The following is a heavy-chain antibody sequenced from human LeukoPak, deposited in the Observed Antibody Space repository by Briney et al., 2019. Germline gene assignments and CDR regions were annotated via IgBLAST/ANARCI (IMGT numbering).Heavy chain of an antibody. D-gene: IGHD3-16*01. CDR2: IYYSGST. CDR3: TRGAGWLIDY. Sequence: TSETLSLTCTVSGGSISSSSYYWGWIRQPPGKGLEWIGGIYYSGSTYYNPSLKSRVTISVDTSKNQFSPKLSSVTAADTAVYYCTRGAGWLIDYRGQGILVTVSS. CDR1: GGSISSSSYY. J-gene: IGHJ4*02. V-gene: IGHV4-39*07.